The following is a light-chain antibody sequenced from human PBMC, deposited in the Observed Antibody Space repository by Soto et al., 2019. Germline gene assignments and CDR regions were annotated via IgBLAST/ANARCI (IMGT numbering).Light chain of an antibody. J-gene: IGLJ1*01. Sequence: QSALTQPTSVSGSPGQSITISCTGNHNDIGTYDYVSWYQQHPGRAPRLLIHGVTTRPSGISGRFSASKSGLTASRTISGLQPEDEADYYCSSFTSNRISVFGPGTKVTVL. V-gene: IGLV2-14*03. CDR3: SSFTSNRISV. CDR1: HNDIGTYDY. CDR2: GVT.